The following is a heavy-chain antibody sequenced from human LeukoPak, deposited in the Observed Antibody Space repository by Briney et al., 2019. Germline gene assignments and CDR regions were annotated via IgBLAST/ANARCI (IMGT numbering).Heavy chain of an antibody. D-gene: IGHD4-23*01. J-gene: IGHJ4*02. CDR3: ASKSVVSSTAPFDY. CDR2: IYSGGST. Sequence: GGSLRLSCAASGFTFSSYAMSWVRQAPGKGLEWVSVIYSGGSTHYADSVKGRFTISRDKSKNTLYLQMNCLRAEDTAVYYCASKSVVSSTAPFDYWGQGTLVTVSS. CDR1: GFTFSSYA. V-gene: IGHV3-53*01.